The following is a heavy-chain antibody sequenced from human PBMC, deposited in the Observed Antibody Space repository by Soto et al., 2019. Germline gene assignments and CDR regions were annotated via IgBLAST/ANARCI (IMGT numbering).Heavy chain of an antibody. CDR3: GREGGPRGADSSGVYYYYYYGMDV. D-gene: IGHD6-25*01. Sequence: GGSLRLSCAASGFTVSSNYMSWVRQAPGKGLEWVSVIYSGGSTYYADSVKGRFTISRHNSKNTLYLQMNSLRAEDTAVYYCGREGGPRGADSSGVYYYYYYGMDVGGQGTRVTVS. V-gene: IGHV3-53*04. CDR1: GFTVSSNY. CDR2: IYSGGST. J-gene: IGHJ6*02.